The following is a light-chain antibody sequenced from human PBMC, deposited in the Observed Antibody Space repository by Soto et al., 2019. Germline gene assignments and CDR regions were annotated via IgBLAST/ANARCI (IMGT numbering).Light chain of an antibody. CDR1: QSVSSY. Sequence: EVVCTQTPTTLSLFPGERGTPSFRVSQSVSSYLAWYQQKPGQAPRLLIYDASNRPTGIPARFSGSGSGTEFTLTISSLQSEDFAVYYCQQYNNWPPWTFGQRTMVDI. CDR3: QQYNNWPPWT. J-gene: IGKJ1*01. V-gene: IGKV3-15*01. CDR2: DAS.